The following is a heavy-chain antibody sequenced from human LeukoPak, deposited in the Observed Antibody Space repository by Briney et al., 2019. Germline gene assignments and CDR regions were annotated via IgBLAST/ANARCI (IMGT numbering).Heavy chain of an antibody. Sequence: GASVKVSCKASGYTFTSYGISWVRQGPGHGLEWMGWISAYNGNTNYAQKLQGRVTMTTDTSTSTAYMELRSLRSDDTAVYYCARDRAGYSYGTFDYWGQGTLVTVSS. D-gene: IGHD5-18*01. CDR3: ARDRAGYSYGTFDY. V-gene: IGHV1-18*01. J-gene: IGHJ4*02. CDR2: ISAYNGNT. CDR1: GYTFTSYG.